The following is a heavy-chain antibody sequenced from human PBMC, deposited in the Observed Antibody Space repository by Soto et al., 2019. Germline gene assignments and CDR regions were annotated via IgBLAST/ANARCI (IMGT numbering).Heavy chain of an antibody. D-gene: IGHD2-15*01. Sequence: PSETLSLTCAVYGGSFSGYYWSWIRQPPGKGLEWIGEINHSGSTNYNPSLKSRVTISVDTSKNQFSLKLSSVTAADTAVYYCARFIRYCGGGSCYHPYYYYYGMDVWGQGTTVTVSS. CDR2: INHSGST. J-gene: IGHJ6*02. CDR1: GGSFSGYY. CDR3: ARFIRYCGGGSCYHPYYYYYGMDV. V-gene: IGHV4-34*01.